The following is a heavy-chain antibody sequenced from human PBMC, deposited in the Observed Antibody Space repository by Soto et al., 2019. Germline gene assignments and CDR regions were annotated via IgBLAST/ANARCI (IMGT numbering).Heavy chain of an antibody. CDR1: GGSISSYY. J-gene: IGHJ5*02. Sequence: SETRSLTCTVSGGSISSYYWSWIRQPPGKGLEWIGYIYYSGSTNYNPSLKSRVTISVDTSKNQFSLKLSSVTAADTAVYYCARVQEWFDPWGQGILVTGSS. CDR3: ARVQEWFDP. V-gene: IGHV4-59*01. CDR2: IYYSGST. D-gene: IGHD4-4*01.